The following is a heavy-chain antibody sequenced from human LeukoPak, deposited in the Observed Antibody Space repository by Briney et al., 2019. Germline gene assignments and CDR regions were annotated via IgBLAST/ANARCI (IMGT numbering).Heavy chain of an antibody. CDR3: ARVGLLKYFDY. Sequence: SETLSLTCTVSGGSISGYYWTWIRQPPGKGLEWIGFVHYLGRTSYNSSLRSRVTISVDTSKNQFSLRLHSVTADTAVYYCARVGLLKYFDYWGQGTLVTVSS. D-gene: IGHD1-26*01. CDR1: GGSISGYY. CDR2: VHYLGRT. J-gene: IGHJ4*02. V-gene: IGHV4-59*01.